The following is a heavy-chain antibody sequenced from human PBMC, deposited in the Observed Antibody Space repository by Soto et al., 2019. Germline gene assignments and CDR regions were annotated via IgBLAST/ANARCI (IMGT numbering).Heavy chain of an antibody. V-gene: IGHV1-69*13. J-gene: IGHJ6*02. CDR1: GGTFSSYA. CDR3: ARDGVGSSWLNYYYGMDV. D-gene: IGHD6-13*01. CDR2: IIPIFGTA. Sequence: WASVKVSCKASGGTFSSYAISWVRQAPGQGLEWMGGIIPIFGTANYAQKFQGRVTITADESTSTAYMELSSLRSEDTAVYYCARDGVGSSWLNYYYGMDVWGQGTTVTVS.